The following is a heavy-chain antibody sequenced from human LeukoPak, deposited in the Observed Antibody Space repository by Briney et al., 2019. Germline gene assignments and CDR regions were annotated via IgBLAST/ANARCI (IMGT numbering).Heavy chain of an antibody. V-gene: IGHV3-30*01. CDR1: GFTFTTFA. D-gene: IGHD1-26*01. CDR2: ISYDGSDK. Sequence: GGSLRLSCAASGFTFTTFAVHWVRQAPGKGPEGVARISYDGSDKYYADNVKGRFTISRDDPKNTVFLQMNSLRLEDTATYYCARPHSGTHGTFHFWGQGTVVTVSS. CDR3: ARPHSGTHGTFHF. J-gene: IGHJ3*01.